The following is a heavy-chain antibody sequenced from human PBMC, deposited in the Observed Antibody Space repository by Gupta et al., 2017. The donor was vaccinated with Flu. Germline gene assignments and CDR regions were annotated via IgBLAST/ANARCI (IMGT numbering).Heavy chain of an antibody. J-gene: IGHJ6*02. Sequence: EWLALIDWDDDKYYSTSLRTRLTISKDTSKNQVVLTMTNMDPVDTATYYCARELRGHRYYSPDASNYYGMDVWGQGTTVTVSS. V-gene: IGHV2-70*13. D-gene: IGHD5-18*01. CDR3: ARELRGHRYYSPDASNYYGMDV. CDR2: IDWDDDK.